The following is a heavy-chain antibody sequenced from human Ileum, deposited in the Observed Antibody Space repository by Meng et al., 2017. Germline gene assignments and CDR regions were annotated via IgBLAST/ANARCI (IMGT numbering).Heavy chain of an antibody. Sequence: QVSLQDHGPGLVHPSATLSLPCLVSGASISSGHWWSGVRQPPGKGLEWIGEMYPSGTTNYNPSLKSRVTISMDTSKNQLSLKLSSVTAADTAVYYCARHIAVSGTRGFDSWGQGTLVTVSS. V-gene: IGHV4-4*02. CDR2: MYPSGTT. J-gene: IGHJ4*02. D-gene: IGHD6-19*01. CDR1: GASISSGHW. CDR3: ARHIAVSGTRGFDS.